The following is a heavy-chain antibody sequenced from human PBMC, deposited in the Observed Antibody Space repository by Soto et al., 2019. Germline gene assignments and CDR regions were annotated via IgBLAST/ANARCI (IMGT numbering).Heavy chain of an antibody. CDR3: ARGPQFPDIEVIPGAVDD. J-gene: IGHJ4*02. D-gene: IGHD2-2*01. V-gene: IGHV3-48*03. CDR2: ISYSGSTI. Sequence: PGGSLGLSCTAAGFTFSSYEMNWVRQAPGKGLEWVSYISYSGSTIYYADSVKGRFTISRDNAKNSLYLQMNSLRAEDTAVYYCARGPQFPDIEVIPGAVDDWGQGTLVTVSS. CDR1: GFTFSSYE.